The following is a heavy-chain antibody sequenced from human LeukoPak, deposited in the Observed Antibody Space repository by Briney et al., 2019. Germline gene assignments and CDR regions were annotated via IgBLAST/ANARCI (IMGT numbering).Heavy chain of an antibody. CDR2: IKQDGSEK. D-gene: IGHD2-2*01. J-gene: IGHJ4*02. V-gene: IGHV3-7*01. CDR3: ARYYCSSTSCYPFVGFDY. Sequence: GGSLRLSCAASGFTFSSYWMSWVRQAPGKGLEWVANIKQDGSEKYYVDSVKGRFTISRDNAKNSLYLQMNSLRAEDTAVYYCARYYCSSTSCYPFVGFDYWGQGTLVTVSS. CDR1: GFTFSSYW.